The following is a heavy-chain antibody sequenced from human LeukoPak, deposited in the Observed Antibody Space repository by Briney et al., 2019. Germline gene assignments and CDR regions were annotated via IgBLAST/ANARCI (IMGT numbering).Heavy chain of an antibody. Sequence: SETLSLTCAVYGGSFSGYYWNWIRQPPGKGLEWIGEINHSGSTNYNPSLKSRVTISVDTSKNQFSLKLSSVTAADTAVYYCARVRAARPFDYWGQGTLVTVSS. D-gene: IGHD6-6*01. CDR1: GGSFSGYY. CDR3: ARVRAARPFDY. V-gene: IGHV4-34*01. CDR2: INHSGST. J-gene: IGHJ4*02.